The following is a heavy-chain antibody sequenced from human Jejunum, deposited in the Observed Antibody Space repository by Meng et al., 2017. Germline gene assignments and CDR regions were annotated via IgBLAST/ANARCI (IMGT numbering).Heavy chain of an antibody. CDR3: ATRPASSDWIGVFDY. CDR2: IKQDGTEK. J-gene: IGHJ4*02. D-gene: IGHD3-10*01. Sequence: GGSLRLSCAGSGFTFSNHWMSWVRQAPGKGLEWVAKIKQDGTEKDYVDSVKGRFTISRDNAKNSLYLQMNSLRVDDTGVYFCATRPASSDWIGVFDYWGQGTRVTVSS. V-gene: IGHV3-7*01. CDR1: GFTFSNHW.